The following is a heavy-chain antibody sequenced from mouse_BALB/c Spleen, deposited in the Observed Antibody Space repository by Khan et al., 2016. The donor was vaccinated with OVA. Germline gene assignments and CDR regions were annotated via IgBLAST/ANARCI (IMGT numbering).Heavy chain of an antibody. Sequence: QVQLQQSGAELARPGASVKMSCKTSGYTFSSYTIHWIKLRPGQGLEWIGYINPNNGYTNYNQKFKDKATLTADKSSTTVYMQLSSLTSDDSAMXDCVIYGADNRYDGWFAYWGQGTLVTVSA. CDR1: GYTFSSYT. CDR2: INPNNGYT. J-gene: IGHJ3*01. V-gene: IGHV1-4*01. CDR3: VIYGADNRYDGWFAY. D-gene: IGHD2-14*01.